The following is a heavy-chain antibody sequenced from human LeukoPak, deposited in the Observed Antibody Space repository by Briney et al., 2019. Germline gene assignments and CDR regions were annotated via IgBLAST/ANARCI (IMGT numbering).Heavy chain of an antibody. CDR1: GFTFSSYE. V-gene: IGHV3-48*03. CDR3: ARDSGGSYYYFDY. Sequence: GGSLRLSCAASGFTFSSYEMNWVRQAPGKGLEWVSYISSSGSTIYYAGSVKGRFTISRDNAKNTLYLQMNSLRAEDTAVYYCARDSGGSYYYFDYWGQGTLVTVSS. CDR2: ISSSGSTI. J-gene: IGHJ4*02. D-gene: IGHD1-26*01.